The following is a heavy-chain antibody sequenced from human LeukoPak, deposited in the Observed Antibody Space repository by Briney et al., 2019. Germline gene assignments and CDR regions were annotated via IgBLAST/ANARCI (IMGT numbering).Heavy chain of an antibody. V-gene: IGHV3-23*01. D-gene: IGHD2-2*01. J-gene: IGHJ4*02. CDR1: GFTFTSYA. CDR3: AKSFCSSTSCYWITMSFDY. Sequence: GGSLRLSCAASGFTFTSYAMNWVRQAPGKGLERVSGISGSGGSTYYADSVKGRLIISRDNSKDTLYLQMSSLRAEDTAVYYCAKSFCSSTSCYWITMSFDYWGQGTLVTVSS. CDR2: ISGSGGST.